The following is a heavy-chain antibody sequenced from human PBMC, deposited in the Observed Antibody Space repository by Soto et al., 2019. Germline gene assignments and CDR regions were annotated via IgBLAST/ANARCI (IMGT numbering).Heavy chain of an antibody. V-gene: IGHV1-18*01. CDR1: GYSFTTYG. CDR2: ISGYNGNT. J-gene: IGHJ6*01. Sequence: QVQLVQSRGEVKKPGASVKVSCKTSGYSFTTYGISWVRQAPGQGLEWMGWISGYNGNTNYAQKLKGRLTMTADTPTGTAYMELRSRTSDDTAVYYCATEGPARYYISGTDIWGQGPTVTASS. CDR3: ATEGPARYYISGTDI.